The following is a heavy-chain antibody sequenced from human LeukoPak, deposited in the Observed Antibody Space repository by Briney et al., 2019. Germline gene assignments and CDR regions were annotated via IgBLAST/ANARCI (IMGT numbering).Heavy chain of an antibody. V-gene: IGHV3-15*01. J-gene: IGHJ4*02. Sequence: GGSLRLSCAASGFTFSNAWMTWVRQAPGKGLELVGRIKSKTDGGTADYAAPVKDRFTLSRDDSKNQLVLQMNRLKTEGTAVYFFTTYLRFRGLLTNYWGQGIQVTVSS. CDR3: TTYLRFRGLLTNY. CDR2: IKSKTDGGTA. CDR1: GFTFSNAW. D-gene: IGHD3-10*01.